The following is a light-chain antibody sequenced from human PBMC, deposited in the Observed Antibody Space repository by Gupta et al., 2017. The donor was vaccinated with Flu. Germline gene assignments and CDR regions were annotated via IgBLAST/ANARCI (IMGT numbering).Light chain of an antibody. CDR2: AAS. Sequence: PSSLSASVGDRVTITCRASRSISTYLNWYQQKPGKAPKVLIYAASSLQSGVPSRFSGSGSGTDFTLTISSLQPEDFAAYYCQQSYSTPWTFGQGTKVEIK. J-gene: IGKJ1*01. CDR1: RSISTY. CDR3: QQSYSTPWT. V-gene: IGKV1-39*01.